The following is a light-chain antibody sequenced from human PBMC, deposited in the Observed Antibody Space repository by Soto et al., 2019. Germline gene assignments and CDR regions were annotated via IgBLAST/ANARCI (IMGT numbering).Light chain of an antibody. CDR2: AAS. J-gene: IGKJ1*01. CDR3: QQSHSTPPWT. Sequence: DIQMTQSPSALSASVGDRVSITSPSSQSISSDLNWYLQKPGKAPKLLIYAASNLQSGVPSRFSGSGSGTDFTLTISSLQPEDFATYFCQQSHSTPPWTFGQGTKVDI. CDR1: QSISSD. V-gene: IGKV1-39*01.